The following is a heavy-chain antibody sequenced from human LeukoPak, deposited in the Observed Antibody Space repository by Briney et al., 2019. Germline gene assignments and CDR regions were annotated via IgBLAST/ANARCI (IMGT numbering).Heavy chain of an antibody. CDR3: ARGIYARAATGFQD. Sequence: ASVKVSCKASGYTCTGYYIHWVRQAPGQGLEWMGWIDANSGTTNFPEKFQGRVTMTRDTSISTAYLELSRLRSDDTAVYYCARGIYARAATGFQDWGQGSLVTISS. CDR2: IDANSGTT. CDR1: GYTCTGYY. D-gene: IGHD2-15*01. J-gene: IGHJ1*01. V-gene: IGHV1-2*02.